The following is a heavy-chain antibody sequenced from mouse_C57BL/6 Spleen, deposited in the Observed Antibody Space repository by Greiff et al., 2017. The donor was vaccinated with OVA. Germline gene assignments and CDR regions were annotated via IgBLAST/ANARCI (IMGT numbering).Heavy chain of an antibody. D-gene: IGHD2-4*01. Sequence: QVQLQQPGAELVKPGASVKMSCKASGYTFTSYWITWVKQRPGQGLEWIGDIYPGSGSTNYNEKFKSKATLTVDTSSSTAYMQLSSLTSEDSAVYYCARQGWYDYDGGYAMDYWGQGTSVTVSS. J-gene: IGHJ4*01. CDR1: GYTFTSYW. CDR3: ARQGWYDYDGGYAMDY. V-gene: IGHV1-55*01. CDR2: IYPGSGST.